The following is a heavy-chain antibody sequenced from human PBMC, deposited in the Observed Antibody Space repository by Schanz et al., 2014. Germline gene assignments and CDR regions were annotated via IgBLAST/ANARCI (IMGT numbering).Heavy chain of an antibody. CDR1: GGSVSSGGDY. D-gene: IGHD3-10*01. CDR3: ALREKPYGPFAS. J-gene: IGHJ4*02. Sequence: LQLQESGSGLMKPSQTLSLTCAVSGGSVSSGGDYWSWIRQHPGKGLEWIGFISYSGSTYYNPSLKSRVTIPVDRSKNQFSLRLDSVTAADTAVYYCALREKPYGPFASWGQGALVTVSS. CDR2: ISYSGST. V-gene: IGHV4-30-2*01.